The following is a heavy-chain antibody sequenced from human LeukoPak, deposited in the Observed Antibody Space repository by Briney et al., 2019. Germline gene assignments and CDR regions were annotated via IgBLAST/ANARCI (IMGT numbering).Heavy chain of an antibody. CDR2: INAVGSSP. CDR1: GFTFSNYW. Sequence: PGGSLRLSCAASGFTFSNYWMHWVRQAPGKGLEWVSCINAVGSSPTYADSVKGRFTISRDNAKNTLYLQMNSLRAEDTAVYYCAKGSHTMVRGVKDYWGQGTLVTVSS. V-gene: IGHV3-74*01. J-gene: IGHJ4*02. D-gene: IGHD3-10*01. CDR3: AKGSHTMVRGVKDY.